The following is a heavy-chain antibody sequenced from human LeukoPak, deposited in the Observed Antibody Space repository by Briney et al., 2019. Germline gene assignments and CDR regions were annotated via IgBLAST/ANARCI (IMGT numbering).Heavy chain of an antibody. D-gene: IGHD3-9*01. V-gene: IGHV3-23*01. CDR1: GFTFSSYA. J-gene: IGHJ5*02. CDR3: AAYYDVLTGSVNRFDP. CDR2: ISGSAGTT. Sequence: RTGGSLRLSCAASGFTFSSYAMSWVRQAPGKGLEWVSAISGSAGTTYYADSVKGRFTISRDNSKNTLYLQMNSLRAEDTAVYYCAAYYDVLTGSVNRFDPWGQGTLVTVSS.